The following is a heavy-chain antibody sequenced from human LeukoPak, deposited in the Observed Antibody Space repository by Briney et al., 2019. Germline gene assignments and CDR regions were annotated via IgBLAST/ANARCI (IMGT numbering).Heavy chain of an antibody. CDR3: ARRNLYCGGDCQILDDYYYYMDV. D-gene: IGHD2-21*02. CDR2: IKQDGSEK. V-gene: IGHV3-7*01. Sequence: GGSLRLSCAASGFTFSSYWMSWVRQAPGKGLEWVANIKQDGSEKYYVDSVKGRFTISRDNAKNSLYLQMNSLRAEDTAVYYCARRNLYCGGDCQILDDYYYYMDVWGKGTTVTVSS. CDR1: GFTFSSYW. J-gene: IGHJ6*03.